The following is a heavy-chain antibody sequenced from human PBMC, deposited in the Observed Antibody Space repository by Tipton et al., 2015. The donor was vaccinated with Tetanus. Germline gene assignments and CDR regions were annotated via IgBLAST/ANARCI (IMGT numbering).Heavy chain of an antibody. CDR3: ARRRSAILSGSYHWYFDI. Sequence: QLVQSGAEVKKSGESLKISCSGSGYKFGIYWIAWMRQMPGKGLEWMGVINPTDYQTSYNPSFEGQVTISADRSINTAYLQWSSLQTSDTAMYFCARRRSAILSGSYHWYFDIWGRGTLVTVSS. J-gene: IGHJ2*01. CDR2: INPTDYQT. CDR1: GYKFGIYW. V-gene: IGHV5-51*01. D-gene: IGHD3-9*01.